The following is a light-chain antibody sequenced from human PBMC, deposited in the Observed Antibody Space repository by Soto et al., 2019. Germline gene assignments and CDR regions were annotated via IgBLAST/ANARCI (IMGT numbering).Light chain of an antibody. CDR1: HNIYNY. V-gene: IGKV1-33*01. J-gene: IGKJ4*01. Sequence: DIQMTQSPSSLSASVGDRVTIACQASHNIYNYLNWYHQKPGKAPKLLIFDASNLERGGPSRVSGSRARTPFTLRTPTLQPDDVATYFSQHYDNLHLNFRGGTKADI. CDR2: DAS. CDR3: QHYDNLHLN.